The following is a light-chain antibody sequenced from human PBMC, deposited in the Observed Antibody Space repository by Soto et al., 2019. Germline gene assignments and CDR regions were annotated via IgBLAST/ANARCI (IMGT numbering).Light chain of an antibody. J-gene: IGKJ5*01. V-gene: IGKV4-1*01. CDR1: QSVLNSFNNKKY. Sequence: DIVMAQSPDSLALSLGERATISCKSSQSVLNSFNNKKYLAWYQQKPGQSPNLLIYWASMRESGVPDRFSGSGSETDFTLTISSLQAEDVAVYYCQQYYSTPITFGRGTRLEIK. CDR3: QQYYSTPIT. CDR2: WAS.